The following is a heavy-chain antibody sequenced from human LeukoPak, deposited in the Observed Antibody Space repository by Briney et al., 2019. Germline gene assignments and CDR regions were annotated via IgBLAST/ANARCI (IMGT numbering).Heavy chain of an antibody. CDR3: AKQITMIVVVTLDY. D-gene: IGHD3-22*01. CDR2: ISSSGSTT. CDR1: GFTFSSYE. J-gene: IGHJ4*02. Sequence: GGSLRLSCAASGFTFSSYEMNWVRQAPGKGLEWVSYISSSGSTTYYEDSVKGRFTISRDNSKNTLYLQTNSLRAEDTAVYYCAKQITMIVVVTLDYWGQGTLVTVSS. V-gene: IGHV3-48*03.